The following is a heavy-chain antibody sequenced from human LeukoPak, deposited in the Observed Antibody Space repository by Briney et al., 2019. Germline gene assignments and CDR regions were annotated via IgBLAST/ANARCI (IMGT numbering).Heavy chain of an antibody. V-gene: IGHV3-23*01. CDR1: GFTFSNYA. CDR2: ISENGGAT. Sequence: RGSLRLSCAASGFTFSNYAMSWVRQAPGKGLEWVSAISENGGATNYAGSVKGRFPISRDNSKNTVYLQMNSLRAEDTAVYYCARRCSGGCSRGFDYWGQGTLVSVSS. CDR3: ARRCSGGCSRGFDY. D-gene: IGHD2-15*01. J-gene: IGHJ4*02.